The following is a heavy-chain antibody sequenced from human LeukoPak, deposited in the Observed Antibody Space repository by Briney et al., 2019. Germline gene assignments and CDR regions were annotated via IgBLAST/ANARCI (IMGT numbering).Heavy chain of an antibody. V-gene: IGHV3-53*01. CDR1: GFTVSSNY. CDR2: IYSGGST. CDR3: AKGYSYAYDY. Sequence: PGGSLRLSCAASGFTVSSNYMSWVRQAPGKGLEWVSLIYSGGSTYYADSVKGRFTISRDNSKNTLYLQMNSLGAEDTAVYYCAKGYSYAYDYWGQGTLVTVSS. J-gene: IGHJ4*02. D-gene: IGHD5-18*01.